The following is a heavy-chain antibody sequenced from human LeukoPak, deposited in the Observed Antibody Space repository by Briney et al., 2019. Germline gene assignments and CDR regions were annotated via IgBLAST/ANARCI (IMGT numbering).Heavy chain of an antibody. J-gene: IGHJ1*01. CDR2: ITSTGTYM. CDR3: AKEVDGASGTKIGYFQH. CDR1: GFTFSSYW. D-gene: IGHD1-26*01. Sequence: GGSLRLPCAASGFTFSSYWMSWVRQAPGKGLEWVSSITSTGTYMYYADSVKGRFTISRDNAKKSLYLQMNSLRAEDTAVYYCAKEVDGASGTKIGYFQHWGQGTLVIVSS. V-gene: IGHV3-21*04.